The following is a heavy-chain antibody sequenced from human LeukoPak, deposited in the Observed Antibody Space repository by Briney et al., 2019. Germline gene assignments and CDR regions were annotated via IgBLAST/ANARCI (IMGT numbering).Heavy chain of an antibody. Sequence: SETLSLTCTVSGGSINSYYWSWIRQPPGKGLEWIGYIYYSGNTNYNPSLKSRVTISLDTSKNQFSLRLGSVTTADTAVYFCARGDVDIDVWGKGTTVTVSS. CDR1: GGSINSYY. CDR3: ARGDVDIDV. J-gene: IGHJ6*04. D-gene: IGHD5-12*01. V-gene: IGHV4-59*01. CDR2: IYYSGNT.